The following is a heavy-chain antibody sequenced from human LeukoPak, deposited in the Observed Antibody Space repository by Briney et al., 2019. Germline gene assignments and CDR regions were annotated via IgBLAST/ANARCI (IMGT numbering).Heavy chain of an antibody. J-gene: IGHJ6*03. D-gene: IGHD1-14*01. Sequence: GGSLRLSCAASGFTVSSNYMSWVRQAPGKGLEWVSEIYSDASTYYAASVKGRFSISRDKSKNTVYLQMNSLRAEDTAVYYCAKDACGGNCFYSMDVWGKGTTVTVSS. V-gene: IGHV3-53*01. CDR2: IYSDAST. CDR1: GFTVSSNY. CDR3: AKDACGGNCFYSMDV.